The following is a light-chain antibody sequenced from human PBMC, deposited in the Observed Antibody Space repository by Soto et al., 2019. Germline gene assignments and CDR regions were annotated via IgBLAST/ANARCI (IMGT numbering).Light chain of an antibody. Sequence: EIVLTQSPATLSLSPGERATLSCRASQSISNFLAWYQQKPGQAPRLLIYDASKRATDIPGRFIGSGSGTDFTLTTSSLEPVDFAVFYCHQRSNWPPFTFGGGTKLEI. CDR1: QSISNF. V-gene: IGKV3-11*01. J-gene: IGKJ4*01. CDR3: HQRSNWPPFT. CDR2: DAS.